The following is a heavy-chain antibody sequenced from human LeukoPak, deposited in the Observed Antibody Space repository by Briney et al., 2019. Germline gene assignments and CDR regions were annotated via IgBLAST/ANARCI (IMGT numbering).Heavy chain of an antibody. Sequence: PSETLSLTCTLSGGSFSSYYWNWIRQPPGKGLEWIGYIYYSGSTNYNPSLKSRVIISVDTSKNQFSLKLSSVTAADTAVYYCARLHRVVVTADYWGQGTLVTVSS. CDR2: IYYSGST. CDR3: ARLHRVVVTADY. J-gene: IGHJ4*02. CDR1: GGSFSSYY. D-gene: IGHD2-21*02. V-gene: IGHV4-59*01.